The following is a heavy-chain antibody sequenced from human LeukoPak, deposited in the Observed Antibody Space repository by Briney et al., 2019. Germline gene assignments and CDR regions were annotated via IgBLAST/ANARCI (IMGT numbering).Heavy chain of an antibody. CDR2: IYHSGST. J-gene: IGHJ3*02. V-gene: IGHV4-30-2*01. CDR1: GFTFDDYA. Sequence: LRLSCAASGFTFDDYAMHWVRQAPGKGLEWIGYIYHSGSTYYNPSLKSRVTISVDRSKNQFSLKLSSVTAADTAVYYCARDSSVAAGAFDIWGQGTMVTVSS. D-gene: IGHD6-25*01. CDR3: ARDSSVAAGAFDI.